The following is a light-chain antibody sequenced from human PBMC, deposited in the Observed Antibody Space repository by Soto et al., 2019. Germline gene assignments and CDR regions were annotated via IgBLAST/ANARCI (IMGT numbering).Light chain of an antibody. V-gene: IGLV2-14*03. CDR1: SSDVGGYNY. Sequence: QSALTQPASVSGSPGQSITISCTGTSSDVGGYNYVSWYQQHPGKAPKLIIYDVSNRPSGASNRFSGSKSGNTASLTISGLQAEDEADYYCSSHTSSGTLGIFGGGTTLTVL. CDR3: SSHTSSGTLGI. J-gene: IGLJ2*01. CDR2: DVS.